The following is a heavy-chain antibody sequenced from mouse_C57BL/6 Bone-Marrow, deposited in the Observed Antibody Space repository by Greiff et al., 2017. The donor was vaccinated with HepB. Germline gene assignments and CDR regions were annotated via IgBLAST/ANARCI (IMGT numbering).Heavy chain of an antibody. CDR1: GYTFTSYW. D-gene: IGHD1-1*01. J-gene: IGHJ4*01. CDR2: IDPSDSET. CDR3: ARWTTVVATRYAMDY. V-gene: IGHV1-52*01. Sequence: QVQLQQPGAELVRPGSSVKLSCKASGYTFTSYWMHWVKQRPIQGLEWIGNIDPSDSETHYNQKFKDKATLTVDKSSSTAYMQLSSLTSEDSAVYYCARWTTVVATRYAMDYWGQGTSVTVSS.